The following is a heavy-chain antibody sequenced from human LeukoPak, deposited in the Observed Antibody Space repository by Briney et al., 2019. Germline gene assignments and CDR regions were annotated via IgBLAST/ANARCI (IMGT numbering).Heavy chain of an antibody. CDR1: GFAFPSYS. CDR2: ISSSSSTL. J-gene: IGHJ3*02. V-gene: IGHV3-48*01. CDR3: ARDAFDI. Sequence: GGSLRLSCAAPGFAFPSYSMNWVRQAPGKALEWVSYISSSSSTLYYADSVKGRFTISRENATDSLSWKMDTLRAGDTAVYYCARDAFDIWGQGTMVTVSS.